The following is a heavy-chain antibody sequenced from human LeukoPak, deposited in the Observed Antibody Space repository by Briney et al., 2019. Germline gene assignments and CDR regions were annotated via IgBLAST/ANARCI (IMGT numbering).Heavy chain of an antibody. D-gene: IGHD4-17*01. CDR1: GFTFSSYW. Sequence: PGGSLRLSCAASGFTFSSYWMSWVRQAPGKGLEWVANIKQDGSEKYYVDSVKGRFTISRDNAKNSLYLQMNSLRAEDTAVYYCERGGDYAWFDPWGQGTLVTVSS. J-gene: IGHJ5*02. CDR2: IKQDGSEK. V-gene: IGHV3-7*01. CDR3: ERGGDYAWFDP.